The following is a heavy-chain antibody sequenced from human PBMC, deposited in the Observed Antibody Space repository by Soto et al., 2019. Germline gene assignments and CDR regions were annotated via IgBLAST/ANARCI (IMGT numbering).Heavy chain of an antibody. CDR3: ARVIRREYYYDSSGIGAFDI. J-gene: IGHJ3*02. CDR1: GYTFTSYY. Sequence: GASVKVSCKASGYTFTSYYMHWVRQAPGQRLEWMGIINPSGGSTSYAQKFQGRVTMTRDTSTSTVHMELSSLRSEDTAVYYCARVIRREYYYDSSGIGAFDIWGQGTMVTV. CDR2: INPSGGST. V-gene: IGHV1-46*01. D-gene: IGHD3-22*01.